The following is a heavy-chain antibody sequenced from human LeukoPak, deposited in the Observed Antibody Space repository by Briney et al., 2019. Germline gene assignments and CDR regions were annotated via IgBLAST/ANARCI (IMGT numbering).Heavy chain of an antibody. V-gene: IGHV4-34*01. CDR3: ARGADYGDYGVYFDY. J-gene: IGHJ4*02. D-gene: IGHD4-17*01. Sequence: GSLRLSCAASGLTFSSYAMSWDRQAPGKGLEWIGEINHSGSTNYNPSLKSRVTISVDTSKNQFSLKLSSVTAADTAVYYCARGADYGDYGVYFDYWGQGTLVTVSS. CDR1: GLTFSSYA. CDR2: INHSGST.